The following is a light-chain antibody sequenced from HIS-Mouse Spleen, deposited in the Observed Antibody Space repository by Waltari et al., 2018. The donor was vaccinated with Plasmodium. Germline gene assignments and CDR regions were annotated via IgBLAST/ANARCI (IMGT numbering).Light chain of an antibody. Sequence: EIVMTQSPATLSVSPGDTATLSCRASQSVSSNLAWYQQKPGQAPRLLIYGASTRATGIPARFSGSGSGTEFTLTISSLQSEDFAVYYCQQYNNWPWTFGQGNKVEIK. J-gene: IGKJ1*01. CDR2: GAS. CDR1: QSVSSN. CDR3: QQYNNWPWT. V-gene: IGKV3-15*01.